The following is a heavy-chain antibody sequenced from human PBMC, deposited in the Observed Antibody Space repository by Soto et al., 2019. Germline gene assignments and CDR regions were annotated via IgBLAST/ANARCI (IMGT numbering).Heavy chain of an antibody. J-gene: IGHJ5*02. V-gene: IGHV4-59*08. CDR3: ARPHNHGDYVWVDP. Sequence: QVQLQESGPGLVKPSETLSLTCSVSGASIGSFYWTWIRQPLGKGLEWIGYVDHMGRTAYNPSFKVRAAISVDTSKNRVFLNVTSVTAADTAVYFCARPHNHGDYVWVDPWGQGTLVTVSS. CDR1: GASIGSFY. CDR2: VDHMGRT. D-gene: IGHD2-21*01.